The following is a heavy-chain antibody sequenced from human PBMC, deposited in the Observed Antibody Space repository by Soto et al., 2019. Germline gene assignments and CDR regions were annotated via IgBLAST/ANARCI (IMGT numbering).Heavy chain of an antibody. CDR1: GGSIRSYY. Sequence: PSETLSLTCTVSGGSIRSYYWSWIRQPPGKGLEWIGYIYHSGSTYYNPSLKSRVTISVDRSKNQFSLKLSSVTAADTAVYYCAGQPTAGSYYDLGSYYYYYAMDVWGQGTTVTVSS. CDR2: IYHSGST. V-gene: IGHV4-59*04. J-gene: IGHJ6*02. D-gene: IGHD3-10*01. CDR3: AGQPTAGSYYDLGSYYYYYAMDV.